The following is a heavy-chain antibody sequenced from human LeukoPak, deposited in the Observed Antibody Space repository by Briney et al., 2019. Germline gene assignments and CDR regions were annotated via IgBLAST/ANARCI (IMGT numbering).Heavy chain of an antibody. D-gene: IGHD1-14*01. CDR1: GASISTYY. J-gene: IGHJ4*02. CDR2: MYTSVTT. CDR3: ARHLAPYRPFHD. V-gene: IGHV4-4*09. Sequence: SETLSLTCTVSGASISTYYWTWVRQPPGKGLEWIGSMYTSVTTKYNPSLKSRGTISVDTSKNRSSLNLISVTTADTAVYYCARHLAPYRPFHDWGQGSLVTVSS.